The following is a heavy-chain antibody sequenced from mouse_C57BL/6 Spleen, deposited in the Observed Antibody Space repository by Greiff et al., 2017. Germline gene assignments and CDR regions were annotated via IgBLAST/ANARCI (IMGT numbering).Heavy chain of an antibody. Sequence: VHVKQSGPELVKPGASVKIPCKASGYTFTDYNMDWVKQSHGKSLAWIGDINPNNGGTIYNQKFKGKATLTVDKSSSTAYMELRSLTSEDTAVYYCARWSSSGYPYDFDYWGQGTTLTVSS. CDR2: INPNNGGT. J-gene: IGHJ2*01. CDR1: GYTFTDYN. V-gene: IGHV1-18*01. CDR3: ARWSSSGYPYDFDY. D-gene: IGHD3-2*02.